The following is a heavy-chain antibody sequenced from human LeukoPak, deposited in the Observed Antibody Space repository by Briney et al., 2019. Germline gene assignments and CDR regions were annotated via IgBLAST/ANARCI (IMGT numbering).Heavy chain of an antibody. D-gene: IGHD3-16*02. CDR1: GFTFSSYE. CDR2: ISSGSSYI. J-gene: IGHJ4*02. V-gene: IGHV3-21*01. Sequence: PGGSLRLSCAASGFTFSSYEMNWVRQAPGKGLEWVSSISSGSSYIYYADSVKGRFTISRDNAKNSLYLQMNSLRAEDTAVYYCARDPGDDYVWGSYRYTDYFDYWGQGTLVTVSS. CDR3: ARDPGDDYVWGSYRYTDYFDY.